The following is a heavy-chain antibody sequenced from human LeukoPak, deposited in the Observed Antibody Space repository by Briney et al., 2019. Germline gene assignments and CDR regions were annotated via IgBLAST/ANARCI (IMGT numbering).Heavy chain of an antibody. CDR2: ISAYNGNT. CDR3: TRAGSGYATKGYYFDY. D-gene: IGHD5-12*01. V-gene: IGHV1-18*01. CDR1: GYTFTSYG. Sequence: ASVKVSCKASGYTFTSYGISWVRQAPGQGLEWMGWISAYNGNTNSAQKLQGRVTMTTDTSTGTAYMELRSLISDDTAVYYCTRAGSGYATKGYYFDYWGQGTLVTVSS. J-gene: IGHJ4*02.